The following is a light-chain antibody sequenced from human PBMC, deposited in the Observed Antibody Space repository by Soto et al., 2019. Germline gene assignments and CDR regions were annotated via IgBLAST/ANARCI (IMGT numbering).Light chain of an antibody. V-gene: IGKV1-39*01. Sequence: DIQMTQSPSSLSASVGDRVTITCRASQTTFTYLNWYRQIPGEAPHLLFYAASSLQGGVPPRFSGSGSGTDFTLTIHSLQPEDFATYYCQQSYTTPWTFGQGTKVEIK. CDR3: QQSYTTPWT. J-gene: IGKJ1*01. CDR1: QTTFTY. CDR2: AAS.